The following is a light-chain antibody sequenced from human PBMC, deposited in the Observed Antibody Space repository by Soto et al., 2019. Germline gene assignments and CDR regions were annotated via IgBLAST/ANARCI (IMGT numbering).Light chain of an antibody. CDR2: DAS. CDR1: QNIRNW. CDR3: QQYNTYST. V-gene: IGKV1-5*01. Sequence: DKHINQSPATLAVSVGDSVTITCRASQNIRNWLAWYQQKPGKAPNPLIYDASSLKSGVPARFSGSGSGTEFTLTISSLQPDDFATYYCQQYNTYSTFGQGTRLEIK. J-gene: IGKJ5*01.